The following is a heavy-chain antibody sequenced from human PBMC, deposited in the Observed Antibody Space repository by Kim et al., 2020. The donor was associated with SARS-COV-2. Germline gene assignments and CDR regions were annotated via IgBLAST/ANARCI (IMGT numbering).Heavy chain of an antibody. J-gene: IGHJ1*01. D-gene: IGHD3-10*01. CDR3: ARWDQYYYQY. Sequence: GGSLRLSCAASGFTVSSNYMSWVRQAPGKGLEWVSFIYISGTTKYADSVKGRFAISRDNSKNTLYLQMNSLRAEDTAVYYCARWDQYYYQYWGQGTLVTVSS. CDR2: IYISGTT. V-gene: IGHV3-53*01. CDR1: GFTVSSNY.